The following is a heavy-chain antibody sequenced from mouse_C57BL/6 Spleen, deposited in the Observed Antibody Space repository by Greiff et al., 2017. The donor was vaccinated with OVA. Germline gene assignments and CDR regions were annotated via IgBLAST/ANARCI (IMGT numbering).Heavy chain of an antibody. V-gene: IGHV5-16*01. J-gene: IGHJ1*03. Sequence: EVQLQESEGGLVQPGSSMKLSCTASGFTFSDYYMAWVRQVPEKGLEWVANINYDGSSTYYLDSLKSRFIISRDNAKNILYLQMSSLKSEDTATYYCARDRDGYYQYFDVWGTGTTVTVSS. CDR2: INYDGSST. D-gene: IGHD2-3*01. CDR1: GFTFSDYY. CDR3: ARDRDGYYQYFDV.